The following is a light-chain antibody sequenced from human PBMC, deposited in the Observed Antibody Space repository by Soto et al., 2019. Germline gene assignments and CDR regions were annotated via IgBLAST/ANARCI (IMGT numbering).Light chain of an antibody. CDR3: QSYDNSNNWV. J-gene: IGLJ3*02. V-gene: IGLV6-57*04. CDR1: GGSIASNY. CDR2: EDN. Sequence: NLMLTQPHSVSESPGKTVTISCTRSGGSIASNYVQWYQQRPGSAPTTVIYEDNQRPSGVPDRFSGSIDTSSNSASLTISGLKTEDEADYYCQSYDNSNNWVFGGGTKVTVL.